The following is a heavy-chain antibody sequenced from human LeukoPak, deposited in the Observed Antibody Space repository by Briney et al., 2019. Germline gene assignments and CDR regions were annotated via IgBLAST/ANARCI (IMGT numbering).Heavy chain of an antibody. J-gene: IGHJ5*02. CDR3: ARSCSSTSCYGSWFDP. V-gene: IGHV3-7*01. Sequence: GSLRLSCAASGFTFSSYWMSWVRQAPGKGLEWVANIKQDGSEKYYVDSVKGRFTISRDNAKNLLYLQMNSLRAEDTAVYYCARSCSSTSCYGSWFDPWGQGTLVTVSS. CDR1: GFTFSSYW. CDR2: IKQDGSEK. D-gene: IGHD2-2*01.